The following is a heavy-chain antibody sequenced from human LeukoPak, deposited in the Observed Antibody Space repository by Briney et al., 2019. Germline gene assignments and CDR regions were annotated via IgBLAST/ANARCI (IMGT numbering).Heavy chain of an antibody. CDR3: ARDEESSSSTLIDY. CDR2: ISSSGSTI. Sequence: PGGSLRPSCAASGFTFSDYYMSWIRQAPGKGLEWVSYISSSGSTIYYADSVKGRFTISRDNAKNSLYLQMNSLRAEDTAVYYCARDEESSSSTLIDYWGQGTLVTVSS. D-gene: IGHD6-13*01. CDR1: GFTFSDYY. J-gene: IGHJ4*02. V-gene: IGHV3-11*01.